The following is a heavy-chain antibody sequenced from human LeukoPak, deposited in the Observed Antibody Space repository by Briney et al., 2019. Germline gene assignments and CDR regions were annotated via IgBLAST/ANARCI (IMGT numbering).Heavy chain of an antibody. J-gene: IGHJ4*02. CDR1: GGSINSNSDY. D-gene: IGHD3-16*02. CDR2: FYYSGST. CDR3: ARQPIGSYRYFDC. Sequence: PSETLSLTCTVSGGSINSNSDYWRWIHHPPGKGLECIGSFYYSGSTYYNPSLKSRVTISVDTSKNQFSLKLSSVTAADTAMYYCARQPIGSYRYFDCWGQGALVTVSS. V-gene: IGHV4-39*01.